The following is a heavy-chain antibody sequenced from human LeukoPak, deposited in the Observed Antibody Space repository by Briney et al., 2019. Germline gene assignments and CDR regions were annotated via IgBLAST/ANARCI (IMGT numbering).Heavy chain of an antibody. J-gene: IGHJ3*02. CDR3: VRDNWGGASDI. CDR1: GFTFNKYT. V-gene: IGHV3-30*04. Sequence: GGSLRLSCAASGFTFNKYTMHWVRQAQGKGLQWVAVVLYDGSKKNNADSVKGRFTSSRDNSKNMLYLQMNSLRAEDTALYYCVRDNWGGASDIWGQGTMVTVSS. D-gene: IGHD7-27*01. CDR2: VLYDGSKK.